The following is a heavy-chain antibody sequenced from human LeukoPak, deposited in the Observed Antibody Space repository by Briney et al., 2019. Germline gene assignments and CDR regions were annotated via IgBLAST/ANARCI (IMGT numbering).Heavy chain of an antibody. J-gene: IGHJ4*02. CDR1: GYTFTGYA. D-gene: IGHD5-12*01. CDR3: AKKVRGPSHPLDF. Sequence: ASVKVSCKASGYTFTGYAIHWVRQAPGQGLEWMGWINPERRDTGYAHKFQGRVTMTSDTSISTAYMELSSLRSDDTAVYYCAKKVRGPSHPLDFWGQGTLVTVSS. V-gene: IGHV1-2*02. CDR2: INPERRDT.